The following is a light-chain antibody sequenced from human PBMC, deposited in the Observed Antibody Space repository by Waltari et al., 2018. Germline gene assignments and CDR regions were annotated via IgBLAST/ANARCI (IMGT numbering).Light chain of an antibody. J-gene: IGKJ2*01. CDR2: GAS. V-gene: IGKV3-20*01. CDR1: QSVSSDS. CDR3: QQYGSSPYT. Sequence: EIVLTQSPDTLSFSPGERATLPCRASQSVSSDSLAWYQQKHGQAPRLLIYGASSRATGIPDRFSGSGSGTDFTLTVSRLEPEDFAVYYCQQYGSSPYTFGQGTKVDIK.